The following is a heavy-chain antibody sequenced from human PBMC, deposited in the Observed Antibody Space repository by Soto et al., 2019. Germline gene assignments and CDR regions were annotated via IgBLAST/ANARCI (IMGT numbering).Heavy chain of an antibody. D-gene: IGHD6-6*01. CDR1: GFTFSSYA. J-gene: IGHJ4*02. CDR3: AKESIAARPMLGLGGLGGRPIDY. V-gene: IGHV3-23*01. CDR2: ISGSGGST. Sequence: EVQLLESGGGLVQPGGSLRLSCAASGFTFSSYAMSWVRQAPGKGLEWVSAISGSGGSTYYADSVKGRFTISRDNSKNTLYLQMNSLRAEDTAVSYCAKESIAARPMLGLGGLGGRPIDYWGQGTLVTVSS.